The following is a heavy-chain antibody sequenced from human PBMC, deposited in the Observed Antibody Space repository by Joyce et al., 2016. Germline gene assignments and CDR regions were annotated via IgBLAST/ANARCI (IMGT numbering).Heavy chain of an antibody. J-gene: IGHJ4*02. D-gene: IGHD3-16*01. V-gene: IGHV3-9*01. CDR2: ISGNSHFI. CDR3: AKDWGNYYYFDY. Sequence: EVQLVESGGGLAQPGRSLRLSCAASGFNFNDYVMHWVRQVPGKVLEGVAGISGNSHFIGYTDSVKGRFTISRDNAKNSLFLQIDSLRAEDTALYYCAKDWGNYYYFDYWGQGTPVTVSS. CDR1: GFNFNDYV.